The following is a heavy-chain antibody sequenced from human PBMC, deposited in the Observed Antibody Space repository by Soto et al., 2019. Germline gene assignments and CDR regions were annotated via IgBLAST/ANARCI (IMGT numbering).Heavy chain of an antibody. J-gene: IGHJ3*02. Sequence: QMQVVQSGPEVRTPGTSVRVSCKASGFTYSSSAVQWVRQARGQRLEWIGWIVVGAGNTNYAQELQGRLTITRDVSKNTAYMELSSLRSEDTAVYYCAAGLYSPGRCCSFDIWGQGTVVTVSS. CDR1: GFTYSSSA. D-gene: IGHD2-15*01. CDR3: AAGLYSPGRCCSFDI. V-gene: IGHV1-58*01. CDR2: IVVGAGNT.